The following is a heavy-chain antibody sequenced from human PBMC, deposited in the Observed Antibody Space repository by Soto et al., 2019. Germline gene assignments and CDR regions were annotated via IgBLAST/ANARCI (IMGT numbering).Heavy chain of an antibody. CDR3: ARDRSWAFDY. CDR2: IIRDGSAK. CDR1: GFTFNNYA. V-gene: IGHV3-48*01. D-gene: IGHD7-27*01. J-gene: IGHJ4*02. Sequence: PGGSLRLSCAASGFTFNNYAMNWVRQAPGKVLEWVSGIIRDGSAKYYADSVKGRFTISRDNAKDSLYLQMNSLSAEDTAVYYCARDRSWAFDYWGQGTLGTVSS.